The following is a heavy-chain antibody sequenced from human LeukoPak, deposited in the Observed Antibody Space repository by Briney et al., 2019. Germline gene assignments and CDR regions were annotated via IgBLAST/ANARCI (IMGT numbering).Heavy chain of an antibody. J-gene: IGHJ4*02. CDR1: GYTFTNYG. D-gene: IGHD5-12*01. V-gene: IGHV1-69*13. CDR2: IIPIFGTA. CDR3: ARERYSGYDY. Sequence: GASVKVSCKPSGYTFTNYGINWVRQAPGQGLEWMGGIIPIFGTANYAQKFQGRVTITADESTSTAYMELSSLRSEDTAVYYCARERYSGYDYWGQGTLVTVSS.